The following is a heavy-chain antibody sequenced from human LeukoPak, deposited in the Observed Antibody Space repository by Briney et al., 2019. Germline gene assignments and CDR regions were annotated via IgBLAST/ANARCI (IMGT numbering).Heavy chain of an antibody. Sequence: ASVKVSCKASGYTFTGYYMHWVRQAPGQGLEWMGWINPNSGGTNYAQKFQGRVTMTRDTSICTAYMELSRLRSDDTAVYYCAREKIAAAVTGDYWGQGTLVTVSS. CDR2: INPNSGGT. CDR1: GYTFTGYY. CDR3: AREKIAAAVTGDY. J-gene: IGHJ4*02. V-gene: IGHV1-2*02. D-gene: IGHD6-13*01.